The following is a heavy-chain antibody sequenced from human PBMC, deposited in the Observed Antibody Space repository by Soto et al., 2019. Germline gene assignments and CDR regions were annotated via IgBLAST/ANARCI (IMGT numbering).Heavy chain of an antibody. Sequence: QVQLVQSGGEVKKPGASVKVSCKTSGYSFTTYGISWVRQAPGQGLEWMGWISAYNGNTNYAQKLQDRVTMTTDTSTSTAYMELSSLRSDDTGVYYCAREGPAPYYYYGMDVWGQGSTVTVSS. V-gene: IGHV1-18*01. CDR1: GYSFTTYG. CDR2: ISAYNGNT. J-gene: IGHJ6*02. CDR3: AREGPAPYYYYGMDV.